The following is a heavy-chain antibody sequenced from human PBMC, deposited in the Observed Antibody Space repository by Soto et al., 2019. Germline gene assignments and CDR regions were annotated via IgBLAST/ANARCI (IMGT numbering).Heavy chain of an antibody. V-gene: IGHV4-39*01. J-gene: IGHJ6*02. D-gene: IGHD3-22*01. CDR2: IYYSGST. CDR3: ARRLYYDSSGFEGGGMDV. CDR1: GGSISSYY. Sequence: ETLSLTCTVSGGSISSYYWGWIRQPPGKGLEWIGSIYYSGSTYYNPSLKSRVTISVDTSKNQFSLKLSSVTAADTALYYCARRLYYDSSGFEGGGMDVWGQGTTVTVSS.